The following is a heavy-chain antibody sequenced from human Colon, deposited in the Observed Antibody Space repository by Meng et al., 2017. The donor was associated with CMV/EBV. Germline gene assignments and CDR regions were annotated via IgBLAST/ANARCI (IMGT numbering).Heavy chain of an antibody. J-gene: IGHJ6*02. CDR3: ARSKRPLEWLSRSSGMDV. V-gene: IGHV3-30*02. CDR2: IRYDGTNK. Sequence: GESLKISCAASGFTFSTYGMHWVRQAPGKGLEWVAFIRYDGTNKYFGDSVKGRFTISRDTPKNTVYLQMGSLKPEDTAVYYCARSKRPLEWLSRSSGMDVWGQGTTVTVSS. D-gene: IGHD3-3*01. CDR1: GFTFSTYG.